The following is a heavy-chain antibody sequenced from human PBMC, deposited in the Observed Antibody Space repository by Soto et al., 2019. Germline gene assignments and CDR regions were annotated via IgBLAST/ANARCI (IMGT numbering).Heavy chain of an antibody. CDR1: GGSISSGGYY. Sequence: SETLSLTCTVSGGSISSGGYYWSWILHHPGKGLEWIGYIYYSVSTYYNPSLKSRVTISVDTSKNQFSLKLSSVTAADTAVYYCARDLGGNWNLRMYNWFDTWGQGTLVTVSS. J-gene: IGHJ5*02. V-gene: IGHV4-31*03. CDR2: IYYSVST. CDR3: ARDLGGNWNLRMYNWFDT. D-gene: IGHD1-7*01.